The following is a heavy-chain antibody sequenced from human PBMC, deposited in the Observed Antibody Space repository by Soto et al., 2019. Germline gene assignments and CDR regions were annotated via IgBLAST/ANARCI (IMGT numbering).Heavy chain of an antibody. CDR1: GGTFSSYA. CDR2: IIPIFGTA. CDR3: ARQGIAARGGCLDP. D-gene: IGHD6-6*01. Sequence: QVQLVQSGAEVKKPGSSVKVSCKASGGTFSSYAISWVRQAPGQGLEWMGGIIPIFGTANYTQKFQGRVTITADKSTSTDYMELSSLRSEDTAVYYCARQGIAARGGCLDPWSQGSLVTGSS. V-gene: IGHV1-69*06. J-gene: IGHJ5*02.